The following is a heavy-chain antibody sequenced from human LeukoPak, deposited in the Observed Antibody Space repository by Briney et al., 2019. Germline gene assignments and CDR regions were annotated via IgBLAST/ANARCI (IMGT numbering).Heavy chain of an antibody. CDR3: ARHPSLWDGYNGQRGWFDT. V-gene: IGHV4-4*09. CDR2: IYTSGST. J-gene: IGHJ5*02. D-gene: IGHD5-24*01. CDR1: GGSISSYY. Sequence: SETLSLTCTVSGGSISSYYWSWIRQPPGKGLEWIGYIYTSGSTNYSPSLKSRVTISVDTSKNQFSLKLSSVTAADTAVYYCARHPSLWDGYNGQRGWFDTWGQGTLVTVSS.